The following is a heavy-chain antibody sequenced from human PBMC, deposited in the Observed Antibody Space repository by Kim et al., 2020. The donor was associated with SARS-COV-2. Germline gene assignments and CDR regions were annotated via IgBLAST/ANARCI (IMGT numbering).Heavy chain of an antibody. V-gene: IGHV4-39*07. J-gene: IGHJ3*02. CDR2: IDHTGSS. CDR1: GGSIDGTNYFATNNYD. D-gene: IGHD1-1*01. Sequence: SETLSLTCSVSGGSIDGTNYFATNNYDWTWIRQSPGKGLEWIGTIDHTGSSYYNPSHKSRVTISVDASNDRFSLRLTSVTAADTAIYYCAREPANWNEDDDAFDIWGQGTMVTVAS. CDR3: AREPANWNEDDDAFDI.